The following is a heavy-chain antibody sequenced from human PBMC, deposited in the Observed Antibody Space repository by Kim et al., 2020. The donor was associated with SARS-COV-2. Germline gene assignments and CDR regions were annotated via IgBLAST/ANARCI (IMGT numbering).Heavy chain of an antibody. CDR1: GGSISSSSYY. V-gene: IGHV4-39*01. J-gene: IGHJ4*02. CDR3: ARHSGSYFGY. Sequence: SETLSLTCTVSGGSISSSSYYWGWIRQPPGKGLEWIGSIYYSGSTYYNPSLKSRVTISVDTSKNQFSLKLSSVTAADTAVYYCARHSGSYFGYWGQGTLVTVSS. CDR2: IYYSGST. D-gene: IGHD1-26*01.